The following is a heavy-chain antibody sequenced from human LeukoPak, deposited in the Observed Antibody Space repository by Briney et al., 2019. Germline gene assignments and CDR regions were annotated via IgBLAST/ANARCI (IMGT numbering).Heavy chain of an antibody. J-gene: IGHJ5*02. V-gene: IGHV3-23*01. D-gene: IGHD3-3*01. Sequence: GGTLRLSCAASRFTYYNITMEWVPPAQGKGWVGGLSISGSGGNRHYADSGKGRFTISRDNSKKTQDMQMNGLRAEDTAVYYCARGANDVTRWFDPWGQGTRVTVSS. CDR2: ISGSGGNR. CDR1: RFTYYNIT. CDR3: ARGANDVTRWFDP.